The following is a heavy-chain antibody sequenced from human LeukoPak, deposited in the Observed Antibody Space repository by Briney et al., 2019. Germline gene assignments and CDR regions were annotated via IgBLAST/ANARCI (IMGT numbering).Heavy chain of an antibody. J-gene: IGHJ4*02. CDR1: GGSISSSSYY. CDR2: IYYSGST. CDR3: ARAVQEYSGYVLLNNEFDY. D-gene: IGHD5-12*01. V-gene: IGHV4-39*07. Sequence: SETLSLTCTVPGGSISSSSYYWGWIRQPPGKRLEWIGSIYYSGSTYYNPSLKSRVTISVDTSKNQFSLKLSSVTAADTAVYYCARAVQEYSGYVLLNNEFDYWGQGTLVTVSS.